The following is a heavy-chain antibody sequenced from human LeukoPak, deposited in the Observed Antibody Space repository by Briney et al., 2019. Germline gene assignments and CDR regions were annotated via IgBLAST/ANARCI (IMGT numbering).Heavy chain of an antibody. Sequence: GASVKVSCKASGGTFSSYAISWVRQAPGQGLEWMGGIIPIFGTANYAQKFQGRVTITAGESTSTAYMELSSLRSEDTAVYYCARDYYGSGMEVMYYGMDVWAKGPRSPSP. D-gene: IGHD3-10*01. CDR2: IIPIFGTA. CDR3: ARDYYGSGMEVMYYGMDV. V-gene: IGHV1-69*13. J-gene: IGHJ6*02. CDR1: GGTFSSYA.